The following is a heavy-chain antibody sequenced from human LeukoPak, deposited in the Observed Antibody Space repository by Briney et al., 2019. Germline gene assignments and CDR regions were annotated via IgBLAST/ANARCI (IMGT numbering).Heavy chain of an antibody. CDR1: GGSISSGGYY. V-gene: IGHV4-31*03. D-gene: IGHD3-9*01. Sequence: SQTLSLTCTVSGGSISSGGYYWNWIRQHPGKGLEWIGYIHYSGSTYYNPSLKSRVTISIDTSKNQFSLKLTSVTAADTVVYYCARAHYDILTGYPLDYWGQGTLVTVSS. CDR3: ARAHYDILTGYPLDY. J-gene: IGHJ4*02. CDR2: IHYSGST.